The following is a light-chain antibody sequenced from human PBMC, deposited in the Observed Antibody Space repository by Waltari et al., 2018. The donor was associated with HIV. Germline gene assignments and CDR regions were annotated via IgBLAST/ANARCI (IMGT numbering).Light chain of an antibody. CDR1: NIGSKS. J-gene: IGLJ2*01. CDR2: DDS. CDR3: QVWASSSDHVV. Sequence: SYVLTQPPSVSVAPGQTARITCGGNNIGSKSVHWYQQKPGQAPVLVVYDDSDRPSGVPELFAGSNSGNTTTLTISRVEAGDEADYYCQVWASSSDHVVFGGGTKLTVL. V-gene: IGLV3-21*02.